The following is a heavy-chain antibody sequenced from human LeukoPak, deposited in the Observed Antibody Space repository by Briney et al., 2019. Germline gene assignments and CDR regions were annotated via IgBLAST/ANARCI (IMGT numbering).Heavy chain of an antibody. CDR1: GGTFSGYY. Sequence: PSETLSLTCAVYGGTFSGYYWSWIRQPPGKGLEWIGEINHSGSTNYNPPLESRVTISEDTSKNHFSLKLSSVTAADMAVYYCGRGRSVRIVFDYWGQGTLVTVSS. J-gene: IGHJ4*02. CDR2: INHSGST. CDR3: GRGRSVRIVFDY. V-gene: IGHV4-34*01. D-gene: IGHD2-15*01.